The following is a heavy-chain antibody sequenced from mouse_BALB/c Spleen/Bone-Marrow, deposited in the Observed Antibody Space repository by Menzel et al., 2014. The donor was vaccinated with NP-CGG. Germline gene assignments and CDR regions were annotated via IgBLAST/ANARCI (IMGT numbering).Heavy chain of an antibody. V-gene: IGHV4-1*02. CDR3: ARRNRYDEGFDY. D-gene: IGHD2-14*01. J-gene: IGHJ3*01. CDR1: GFDFSRYW. CDR2: INPDSSTI. Sequence: EVKLEESGGGLVQPGGSLKLSCAASGFDFSRYWMSWVRQAPGKGLEWIGEINPDSSTINYTPSLKDKFIISRDNAKNTLYLQMSKVGSDDASLYYCARRNRYDEGFDYWGQGTLVTVSA.